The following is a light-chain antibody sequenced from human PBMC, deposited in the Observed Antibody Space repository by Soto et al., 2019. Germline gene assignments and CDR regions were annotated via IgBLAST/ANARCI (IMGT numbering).Light chain of an antibody. CDR2: DVS. J-gene: IGLJ1*01. CDR1: SSDVGGYNY. CDR3: CSSTSSSPYV. Sequence: QSARTQPASVSGSPGQSITISCNGTSSDVGGYNYVSWYQQHPGKAPKLMIYDVSNRPSGVSNRFSGSKSGNTASLIISGLQAEDEADYYCCSSTSSSPYVFGTGTKLTVL. V-gene: IGLV2-14*01.